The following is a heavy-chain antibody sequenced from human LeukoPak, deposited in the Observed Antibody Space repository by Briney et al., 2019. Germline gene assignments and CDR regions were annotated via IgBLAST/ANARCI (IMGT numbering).Heavy chain of an antibody. CDR1: GYTFTGYY. V-gene: IGHV1-2*02. Sequence: ASVKVSCKASGYTFTGYYIHWVRQAPGQGLEWMGWINPNSGGTNYAPKFQGRVTMTSDTSIITVYMELNRLRSDDTAVYYCARGQSGYSYGSTKYYYYYMDVWGKGTTVTISS. D-gene: IGHD5-18*01. CDR3: ARGQSGYSYGSTKYYYYYMDV. J-gene: IGHJ6*03. CDR2: INPNSGGT.